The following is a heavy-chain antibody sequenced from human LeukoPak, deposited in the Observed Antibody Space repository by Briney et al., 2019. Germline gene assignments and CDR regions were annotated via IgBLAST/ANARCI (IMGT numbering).Heavy chain of an antibody. V-gene: IGHV3-7*01. CDR2: IKQDGSEK. CDR3: ARDILWFGELLSYFDY. Sequence: GGSLRLSCAASGFTFSSYWMSWVRQAPGKGLEWVANIKQDGSEKYYMDSVKGRFTISRDNAKNSLYLQMNSLRAEDTAVYYCARDILWFGELLSYFDYWGQGTLVTVSS. CDR1: GFTFSSYW. J-gene: IGHJ4*02. D-gene: IGHD3-10*01.